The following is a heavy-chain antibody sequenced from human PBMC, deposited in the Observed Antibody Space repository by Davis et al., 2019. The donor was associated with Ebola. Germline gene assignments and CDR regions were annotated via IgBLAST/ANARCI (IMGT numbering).Heavy chain of an antibody. V-gene: IGHV4-4*02. CDR3: AIPFSCTGGVLEWCGMDV. CDR2: INHSGST. Sequence: MPGGSLRLSCAVSGGSISSSNWWSWVRQPPGKGLEWIGEINHSGSTNYNPSLKSRVTISVDTSKNQFSPKLSSVTAADTAVYYCAIPFSCTGGVLEWCGMDVWGQGTTVTVSS. J-gene: IGHJ6*02. CDR1: GGSISSSNW. D-gene: IGHD2-8*02.